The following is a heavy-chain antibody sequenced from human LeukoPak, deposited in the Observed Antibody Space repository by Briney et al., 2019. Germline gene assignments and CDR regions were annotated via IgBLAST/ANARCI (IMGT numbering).Heavy chain of an antibody. J-gene: IGHJ4*02. CDR1: GNYW. Sequence: GGSLRLSCAASGNYWMHWVRQVPGKGLVWVSHINSDGSWTSYADSVKGRFAISKDNAKNTVYLQMSSLRAEDTAVYYCVSFYETYWGRGTLVTVSS. D-gene: IGHD2/OR15-2a*01. CDR2: INSDGSWT. CDR3: VSFYETY. V-gene: IGHV3-74*01.